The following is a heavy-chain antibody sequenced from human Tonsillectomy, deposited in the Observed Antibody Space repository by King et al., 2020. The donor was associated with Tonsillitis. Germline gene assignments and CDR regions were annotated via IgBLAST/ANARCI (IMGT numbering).Heavy chain of an antibody. CDR1: GFTFDGYT. J-gene: IGHJ4*02. Sequence: VQLVESGGVVVQPGGSLRLSCAASGFTFDGYTMHWVRQAPGKGLEWVSLISWDGSGTYYADSVKGRFTISRDNSKNSLYLRMNSLRTEDTALYYCARGVVVVAAPTFDYWGQGTLVTVSS. D-gene: IGHD2-15*01. CDR3: ARGVVVVAAPTFDY. CDR2: ISWDGSGT. V-gene: IGHV3-43*01.